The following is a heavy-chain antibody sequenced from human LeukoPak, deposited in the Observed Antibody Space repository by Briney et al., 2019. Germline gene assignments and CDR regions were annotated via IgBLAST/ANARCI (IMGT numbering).Heavy chain of an antibody. CDR2: INHSGST. J-gene: IGHJ4*02. CDR3: ARGENSYGSDY. CDR1: GGSFSGYY. Sequence: SETLSLTCAVYGGSFSGYYWSWIRQPPGKGLEWIGEINHSGSTNYNPSLKSRVTISVDTSKNQFSLKLSSVTAADTAVYYCARGENSYGSDYWGQGTLVTVSS. D-gene: IGHD5-18*01. V-gene: IGHV4-34*01.